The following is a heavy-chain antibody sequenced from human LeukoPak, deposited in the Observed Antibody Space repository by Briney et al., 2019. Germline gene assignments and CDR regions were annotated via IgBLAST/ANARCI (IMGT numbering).Heavy chain of an antibody. CDR2: IIPILGIA. CDR3: ARVGRDGYNQFDY. J-gene: IGHJ4*02. V-gene: IGHV1-69*04. CDR1: VGTFSSYA. D-gene: IGHD5-24*01. Sequence: SVKVSCKPSVGTFSSYAISWVRQAPGQGLEWMGRIIPILGIANYAQKIQGRVTITADKSTSTAYMELSSLRSEDTAVYYCARVGRDGYNQFDYWGQGTLVTVSS.